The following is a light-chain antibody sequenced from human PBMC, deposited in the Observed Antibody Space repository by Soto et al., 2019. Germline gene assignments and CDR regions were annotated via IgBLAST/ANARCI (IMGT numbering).Light chain of an antibody. CDR3: QQYYSTPLT. CDR2: WAS. CDR1: QSVLYSSNNKNY. V-gene: IGKV4-1*01. Sequence: DIVMTQSPDSLAVSLGERATINCKSSQSVLYSSNNKNYLAWYQQKAGQPPKLLIYWASTRESGVADRFSGSGSGTDFTLTISSLQAEDVAVYYCQQYYSTPLTFGGGTKVDIK. J-gene: IGKJ4*01.